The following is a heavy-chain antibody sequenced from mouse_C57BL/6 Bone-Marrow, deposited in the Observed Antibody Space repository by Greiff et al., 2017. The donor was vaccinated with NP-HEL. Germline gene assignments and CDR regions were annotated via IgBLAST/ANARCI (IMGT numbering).Heavy chain of an antibody. J-gene: IGHJ2*01. D-gene: IGHD2-1*01. Sequence: VQLQQPGAELVKPGASVKLSCKASGYTFTSYWMHWVKQRPGQGLEWIGMIHPNSGSTNYNEKFKSKATLTVDKSTSTAYMQLSSLKSEDAAVYYCARLRGNLDYWGQGTTRTVSS. CDR2: IHPNSGST. CDR3: ARLRGNLDY. CDR1: GYTFTSYW. V-gene: IGHV1-64*01.